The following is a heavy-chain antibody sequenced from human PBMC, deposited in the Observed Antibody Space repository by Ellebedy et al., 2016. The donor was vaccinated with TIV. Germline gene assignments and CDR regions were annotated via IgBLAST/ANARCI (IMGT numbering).Heavy chain of an antibody. D-gene: IGHD6-13*01. J-gene: IGHJ5*02. CDR3: ARDQHNTGYSSSWYWFAP. CDR1: GESLTNDY. CDR2: TNHVGST. V-gene: IGHV4-34*01. Sequence: MPSETLSLTCDVHGESLTNDYWSWIRQFAGKGREWIGETNHVGSTNYNPSLKSRLTLSKDTFKNQFSLKLSSVTAADTGTYYCARDQHNTGYSSSWYWFAPWGQGALVTVSS.